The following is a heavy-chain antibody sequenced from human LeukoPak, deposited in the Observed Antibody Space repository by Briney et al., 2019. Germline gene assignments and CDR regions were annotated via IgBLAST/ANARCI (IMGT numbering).Heavy chain of an antibody. D-gene: IGHD6-19*01. CDR2: ISGSGGTT. CDR3: AKEYRGGWPFDY. CDR1: GFTFSTYA. J-gene: IGHJ4*02. Sequence: PGGSLRLSCAASGFTFSTYAMSWVRQAPGRRLEWVSGISGSGGTTYYADSVKGRFTIFRDNSNNMLYLQMNGLRAEDTAVYYCAKEYRGGWPFDYWGQGTLVTVSS. V-gene: IGHV3-23*01.